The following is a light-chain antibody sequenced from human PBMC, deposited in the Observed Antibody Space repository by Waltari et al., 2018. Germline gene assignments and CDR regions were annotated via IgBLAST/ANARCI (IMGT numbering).Light chain of an antibody. J-gene: IGLJ2*01. V-gene: IGLV1-44*01. Sequence: QSVLAQPPSASGTPGQRITISCSGSNSNIGSNTVNWYQQFPGTAPRLLIYSNNRRPAGVPDRFSAAESGSSAALAIYGLHSEDEADYYCSTWDDRLTGVVFGGGTKVTVL. CDR3: STWDDRLTGVV. CDR1: NSNIGSNT. CDR2: SNN.